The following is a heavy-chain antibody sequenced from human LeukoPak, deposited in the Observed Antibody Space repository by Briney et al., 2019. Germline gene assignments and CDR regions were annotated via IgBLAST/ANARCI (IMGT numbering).Heavy chain of an antibody. CDR3: ARFNVNIVATT. J-gene: IGHJ4*02. Sequence: PSETLSLTCAVSGYSISSGYYWGWIRQPPGKGLEWSGSIYHSGSTYYNPSLKSRVTISVDTSKNQFSLKLSSVTAADTAGYYSARFNVNIVATTRGQGTLVTVSS. CDR1: GYSISSGYY. V-gene: IGHV4-38-2*01. CDR2: IYHSGST. D-gene: IGHD5-12*01.